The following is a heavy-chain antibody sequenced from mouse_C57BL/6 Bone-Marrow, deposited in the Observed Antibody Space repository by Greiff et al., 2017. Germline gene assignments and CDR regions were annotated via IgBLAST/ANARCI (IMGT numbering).Heavy chain of an antibody. CDR2: IDPSDSYT. CDR3: ARTPGWFAY. V-gene: IGHV1-50*01. CDR1: GYTFTSYW. Sequence: QVQLKQPGAELVKPGASVKLSCKASGYTFTSYWMQWVKQRPGQGLEWIGEIDPSDSYTNYNQKFKGKATLTVDTSSSTAYMQLSSLTSEDSAVYYCARTPGWFAYWGQGTLDTVSA. J-gene: IGHJ3*01.